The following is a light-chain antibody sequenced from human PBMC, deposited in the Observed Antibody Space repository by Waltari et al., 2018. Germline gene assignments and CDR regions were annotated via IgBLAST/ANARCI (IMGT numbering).Light chain of an antibody. J-gene: IGKJ3*01. Sequence: VLVTQPPSSLSASVGDRVTITCRASHYIATFLNWYQPMPGKAPRLLIHAASTVQPGVSPRFSGSTSGTDFIHTIDNLHPEDCATYYGQQTYKSPPTFGPGTKVDV. CDR1: HYIATF. CDR3: QQTYKSPPT. CDR2: AAS. V-gene: IGKV1-39*01.